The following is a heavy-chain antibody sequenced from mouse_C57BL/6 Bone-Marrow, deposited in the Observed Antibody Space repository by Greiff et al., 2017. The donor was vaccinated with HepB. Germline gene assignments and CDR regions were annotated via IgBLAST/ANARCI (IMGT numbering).Heavy chain of an antibody. Sequence: VQLQESGPGLVQPSQSLSITCTVSGFSLTSYGVHWVRQSPGKGLEWLGVIWRGGSTDYNAAFMSRLSITKDNSKSQVFFKMNSLQADDTAIYYCAKNSPITTVVARYWYFDVWGTGTTVTVSS. CDR2: IWRGGST. CDR3: AKNSPITTVVARYWYFDV. D-gene: IGHD1-1*01. CDR1: GFSLTSYG. J-gene: IGHJ1*03. V-gene: IGHV2-5*01.